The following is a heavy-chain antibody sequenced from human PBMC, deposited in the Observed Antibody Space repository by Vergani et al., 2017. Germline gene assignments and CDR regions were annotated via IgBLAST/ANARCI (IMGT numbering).Heavy chain of an antibody. CDR3: ASLRDSGYETESD. V-gene: IGHV3-21*01. Sequence: EVQLVESGGGLVKPGGSLRLSCAASGFTFSSYSMNWVRQAPGKGLEWVSSISSSSSYIYYADSVKGRFTISRDNAKNSLYRQMNSLRAEDTAVYYCASLRDSGYETESDWGQGTLVTVSS. CDR1: GFTFSSYS. D-gene: IGHD5-12*01. J-gene: IGHJ4*02. CDR2: ISSSSSYI.